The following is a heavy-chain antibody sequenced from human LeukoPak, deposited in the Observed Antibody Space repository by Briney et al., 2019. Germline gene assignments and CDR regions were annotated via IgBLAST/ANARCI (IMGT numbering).Heavy chain of an antibody. CDR1: GFTFSTYG. CDR3: ARDGTYYYDSSGYYYYYYYMDV. CDR2: ISSSSSYI. Sequence: PGGSLRLSCAASGFTFSTYGMTWVRQAPGKGLEWVSSISSSSSYIYYADSVKGRFTISRDNAKNSLYLQMNSLRAEDTAVYYCARDGTYYYDSSGYYYYYYYMDVWGKGTTVTISS. J-gene: IGHJ6*03. V-gene: IGHV3-21*01. D-gene: IGHD3-22*01.